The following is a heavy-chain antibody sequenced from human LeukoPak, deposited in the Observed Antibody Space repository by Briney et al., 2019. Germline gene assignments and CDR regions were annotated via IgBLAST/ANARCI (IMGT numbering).Heavy chain of an antibody. D-gene: IGHD3-16*02. J-gene: IGHJ4*02. Sequence: GRSLRLSCAASGFTFSSYAMHWVRQAPGKGLEWVAVISYDGSNKYYADSVKGRFTISRDNSKNTLYLQMNSLRAEDTAVYYCAKADYVWGSYRYPVDYWGQGTLVTVSS. CDR2: ISYDGSNK. V-gene: IGHV3-30-3*01. CDR3: AKADYVWGSYRYPVDY. CDR1: GFTFSSYA.